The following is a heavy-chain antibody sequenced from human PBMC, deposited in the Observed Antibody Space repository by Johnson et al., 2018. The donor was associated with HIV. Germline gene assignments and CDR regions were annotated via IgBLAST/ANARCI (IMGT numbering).Heavy chain of an antibody. CDR2: INQDGTDK. D-gene: IGHD6-19*01. CDR1: GFTFSSYW. V-gene: IGHV3-7*01. J-gene: IGHJ3*02. Sequence: VQLVESGGGLVKPGGSLRLSCAASGFTFSSYWMAWVRQAPGKGLEWVANINQDGTDKYYVDSVTGLFTISSENAKKSLYLLMNSLRAEDTAVYYCARERGYSSVLWKLSEDAFEIWGQGTMVTVSS. CDR3: ARERGYSSVLWKLSEDAFEI.